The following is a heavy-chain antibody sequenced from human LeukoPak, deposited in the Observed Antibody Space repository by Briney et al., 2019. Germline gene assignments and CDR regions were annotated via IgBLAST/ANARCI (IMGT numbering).Heavy chain of an antibody. CDR2: IHYSGST. V-gene: IGHV4-59*12. CDR1: GGSISSYY. Sequence: SETLSLTCTVSGGSISSYYWSWIRQPPGKGLQWIGCIHYSGSTNYNPSLKSRVTISVDTSKNQFSLKLSSVTAADTAVYYCARTTMVRGNWYFDLWGRGILVTVSS. CDR3: ARTTMVRGNWYFDL. J-gene: IGHJ2*01. D-gene: IGHD3-10*01.